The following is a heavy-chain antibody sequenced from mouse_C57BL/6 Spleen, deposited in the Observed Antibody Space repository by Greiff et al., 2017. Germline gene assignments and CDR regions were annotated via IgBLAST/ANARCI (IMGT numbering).Heavy chain of an antibody. D-gene: IGHD2-1*01. V-gene: IGHV1-53*01. CDR2: INPSNGGT. J-gene: IGHJ2*01. CDR1: GYTFTSYW. CDR3: ARGYYGNYRFDY. Sequence: QVQLQQSGTELVQPGASVKLSCKASGYTFTSYWMHWVKQRPGQGLEWIGNINPSNGGTNYNEKFKSKATLTVDKSSSTAYMQLSSLTSEDSAVYDCARGYYGNYRFDYWGQGTTLTVSS.